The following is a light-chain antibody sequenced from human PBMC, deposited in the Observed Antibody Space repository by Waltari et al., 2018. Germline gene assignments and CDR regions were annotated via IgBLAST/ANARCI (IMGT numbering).Light chain of an antibody. V-gene: IGKV1-39*01. CDR2: GAT. CDR3: QQSHTMLYT. CDR1: QTVETF. J-gene: IGKJ2*01. Sequence: DIQLTQSPTSLSASVGDRVTITCRASQTVETFLNWYQQRPGKAPKVLIYGATTLQNGVPSRFSGSGSGTHFTLTISSLQPDDFATYFYQQSHTMLYTFGPGTKLEIK.